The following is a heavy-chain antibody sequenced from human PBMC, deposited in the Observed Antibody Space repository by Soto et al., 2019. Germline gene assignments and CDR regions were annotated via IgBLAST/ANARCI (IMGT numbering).Heavy chain of an antibody. J-gene: IGHJ4*02. D-gene: IGHD3-22*01. CDR1: GFTFSSYG. Sequence: PGGSLRLSCAASGFTFSSYGIHWVRQAPGKWLEWVALISYDGSNKYYADSVKGRFTISRDNSKNTLYLQMNSLRAEDTAMYYCAKDAPYYYDSSGYYGPFDYWGQGTLVTVSS. V-gene: IGHV3-30*18. CDR2: ISYDGSNK. CDR3: AKDAPYYYDSSGYYGPFDY.